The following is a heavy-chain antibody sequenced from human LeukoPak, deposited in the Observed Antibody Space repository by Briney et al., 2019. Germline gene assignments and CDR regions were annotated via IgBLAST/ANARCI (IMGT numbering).Heavy chain of an antibody. V-gene: IGHV3-64D*09. Sequence: PGGSLRLSCSASGFTFSTYAMHWVRQARENGLEYVSSISSNGGTTYYADSVNGRFTIARDNSKNTLYLQMSSLRDEDTAVYYCVKDSSALGYCSGGSCPYFDYWGQGTLVTVSS. J-gene: IGHJ4*02. CDR3: VKDSSALGYCSGGSCPYFDY. D-gene: IGHD2-15*01. CDR2: ISSNGGTT. CDR1: GFTFSTYA.